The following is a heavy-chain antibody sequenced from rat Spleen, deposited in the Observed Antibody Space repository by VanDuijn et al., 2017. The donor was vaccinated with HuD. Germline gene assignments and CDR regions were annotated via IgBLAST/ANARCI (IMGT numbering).Heavy chain of an antibody. Sequence: EVQLQESGPGPVKVSESLSLTCSVTGHSITSNYWGWIRKFPGNKMEWMGYIDFSGSTGYNPSLKARISITRDLSKNQFFLQLNSVSTEDTAIYYCARYRDTYGHVGIFDYWGQGVRVTVSP. CDR3: ARYRDTYGHVGIFDY. CDR1: GHSITSNY. CDR2: IDFSGST. J-gene: IGHJ2*01. D-gene: IGHD2-5*01. V-gene: IGHV3-1*01.